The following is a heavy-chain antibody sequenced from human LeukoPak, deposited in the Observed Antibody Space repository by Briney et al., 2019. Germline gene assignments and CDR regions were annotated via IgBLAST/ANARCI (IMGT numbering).Heavy chain of an antibody. J-gene: IGHJ5*02. V-gene: IGHV3-53*01. CDR3: ARGHDSSGYYYDWFDP. CDR2: IYSGGST. Sequence: GGSLRLSCAASGFTVSSNYMSWVRQAPGKGLEWVSVIYSGGSTYYADSVKGRFTISRDNSKNTLYLQMNSLRAEDTAVYYCARGHDSSGYYYDWFDPRGQGTLVTVSS. D-gene: IGHD3-22*01. CDR1: GFTVSSNY.